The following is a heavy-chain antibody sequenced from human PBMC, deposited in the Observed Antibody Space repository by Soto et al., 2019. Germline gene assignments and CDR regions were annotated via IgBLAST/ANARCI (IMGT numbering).Heavy chain of an antibody. D-gene: IGHD3-22*01. CDR2: ISYDGSNK. Sequence: PGGSLRLSCAASGFTFSSYAMHWVRQAPGKGLEWVAVISYDGSNKYYADSVKGRFTISRDNSKNTLYLQMNSLRAEDTAVYYCARYGGTHNPRTTLIVGVTPYWGQGTLVTVS. J-gene: IGHJ4*02. CDR3: ARYGGTHNPRTTLIVGVTPY. V-gene: IGHV3-30-3*01. CDR1: GFTFSSYA.